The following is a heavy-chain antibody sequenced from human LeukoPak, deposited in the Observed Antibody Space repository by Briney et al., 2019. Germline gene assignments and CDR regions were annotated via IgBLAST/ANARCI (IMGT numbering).Heavy chain of an antibody. CDR1: GFTFSSYE. J-gene: IGHJ4*02. V-gene: IGHV3-48*03. Sequence: PGGPLRLSCAASGFTFSSYEMNWVRQAPGKGLEWVSYISSSGSTIYYADSVKGRFTISRDNAKNSLYLQMNSLRAEDTAVYYCARYYYDSTYDYWGQGTLVTVSS. CDR3: ARYYYDSTYDY. CDR2: ISSSGSTI. D-gene: IGHD3-22*01.